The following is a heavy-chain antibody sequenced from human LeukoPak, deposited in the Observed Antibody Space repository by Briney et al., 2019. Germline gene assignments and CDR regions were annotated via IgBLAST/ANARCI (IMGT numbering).Heavy chain of an antibody. CDR3: AKAPVTTCRGAYCYQFDY. CDR2: ISDSGNT. CDR1: GFTLSSYA. J-gene: IGHJ4*02. V-gene: IGHV3-23*01. D-gene: IGHD2-21*01. Sequence: PGGSLRLSCAASGFTLSSYAMSWVRQAPGKGLEWVSAISDSGNTYHADSVKGRFTISRDSSKNTLLLQMNRLRPEDAAVYYCAKAPVTTCRGAYCYQFDYWGQGTLVTVSS.